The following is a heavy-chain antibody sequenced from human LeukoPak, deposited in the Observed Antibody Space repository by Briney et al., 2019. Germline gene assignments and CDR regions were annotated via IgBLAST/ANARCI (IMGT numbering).Heavy chain of an antibody. Sequence: GGSLRLSCAASGFTFSSYGMHWVRQAPGKGLEWVAVIWYDGSNKYYVDSVKGRFTISRDNAENSLYLQMNSLRAEDTAVYYCARSRYYFDYWGQGTLVTVSS. CDR2: IWYDGSNK. V-gene: IGHV3-33*01. CDR1: GFTFSSYG. CDR3: ARSRYYFDY. J-gene: IGHJ4*02.